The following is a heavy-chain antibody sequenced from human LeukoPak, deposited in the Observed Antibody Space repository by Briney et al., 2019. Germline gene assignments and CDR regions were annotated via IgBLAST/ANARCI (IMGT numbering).Heavy chain of an antibody. Sequence: GGSLRLSCVASGFSFSTYGMHWVRQAPGKGLEWVAFIRYAGSNKYSADSVKGRFAISRDNSKNTLYLQMNSLRAEDTAVYYCAKTFNYNYMDVWGKGTTVTVSS. CDR1: GFSFSTYG. CDR3: AKTFNYNYMDV. J-gene: IGHJ6*03. CDR2: IRYAGSNK. V-gene: IGHV3-30*02. D-gene: IGHD3-16*01.